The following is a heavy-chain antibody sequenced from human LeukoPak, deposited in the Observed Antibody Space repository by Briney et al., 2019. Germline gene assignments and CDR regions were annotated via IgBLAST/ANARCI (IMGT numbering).Heavy chain of an antibody. CDR1: GFTFSSYA. CDR2: IKQDESEK. V-gene: IGHV3-7*03. Sequence: GRSLRLSCAASGFTFSSYAMHWVRQAPGKGLEWVASIKQDESEKYYVDSVKGRFTTSRDNAKSSLYLQMNALRGEDTAVYYCASYMVRGAFDYWGQGTLVTVSS. CDR3: ASYMVRGAFDY. J-gene: IGHJ4*02. D-gene: IGHD3-10*01.